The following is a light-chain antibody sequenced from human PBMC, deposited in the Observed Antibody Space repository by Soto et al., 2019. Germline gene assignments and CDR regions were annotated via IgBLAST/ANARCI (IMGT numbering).Light chain of an antibody. CDR3: AAWDDSLNGRV. V-gene: IGLV1-44*01. Sequence: QSVLTQPPSASGTPGQRVTISCSGSSSNIGSNTVNWYQQLPGTAPKLLIYSNIQRPSGVPDRFSGSKSGTSASLAIGGLQSEDEADYYCAAWDDSLNGRVFGGGTKLTVL. CDR1: SSNIGSNT. CDR2: SNI. J-gene: IGLJ3*02.